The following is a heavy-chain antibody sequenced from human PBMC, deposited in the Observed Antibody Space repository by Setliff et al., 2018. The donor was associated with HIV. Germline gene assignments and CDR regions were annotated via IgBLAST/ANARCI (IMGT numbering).Heavy chain of an antibody. CDR2: VFYTGFA. CDR3: ARQVSIPGVAITPVDY. V-gene: IGHV4-59*08. Sequence: PSETLSLTCTVSGDSIRGYYWSWIRQPPGKGLEWMGYVFYTGFAAYNHSLKSRLTISVDTSKSQFSLRLTSVTAADTAIYYCARQVSIPGVAITPVDYWGQGALVTVSS. CDR1: GDSIRGYY. J-gene: IGHJ4*02. D-gene: IGHD5-12*01.